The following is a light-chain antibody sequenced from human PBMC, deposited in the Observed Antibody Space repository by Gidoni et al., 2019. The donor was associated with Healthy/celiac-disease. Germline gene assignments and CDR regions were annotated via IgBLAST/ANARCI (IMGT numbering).Light chain of an antibody. Sequence: DIQMTQSPSSLSASVGDRVTITCRASQSTSTYLNWYQQKPGKAPKLLIYAASSLQTGVPSRFSGSGSGTDFTLTISSLQPEDFATYYCQQSYSTPQYTFXXXTKLEIK. CDR2: AAS. J-gene: IGKJ2*01. CDR1: QSTSTY. V-gene: IGKV1-39*01. CDR3: QQSYSTPQYT.